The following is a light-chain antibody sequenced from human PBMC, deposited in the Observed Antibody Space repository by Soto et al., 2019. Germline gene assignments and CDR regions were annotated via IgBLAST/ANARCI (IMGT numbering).Light chain of an antibody. J-gene: IGKJ4*01. Sequence: IPLTQSPSSLSASVGDRVTITCRASQGISIYLAWYQQKPGKVPNLLIHDASSLQSGVPSRFSGSGSGTDFTLTINNLQPEDVATYYCQQIYRYPLAFGGGTKVEIK. CDR1: QGISIY. CDR3: QQIYRYPLA. CDR2: DAS. V-gene: IGKV1-9*01.